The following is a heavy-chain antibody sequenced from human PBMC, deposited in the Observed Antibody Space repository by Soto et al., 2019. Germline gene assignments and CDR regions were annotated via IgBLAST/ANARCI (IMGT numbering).Heavy chain of an antibody. CDR3: ARVHTVTTYFDV. CDR2: MNPNSGNT. D-gene: IGHD4-17*01. J-gene: IGHJ2*01. V-gene: IGHV1-8*01. CDR1: GYTFTSYD. Sequence: QVQLVQSGAEVKKPGASVKVSCKASGYTFTSYDINWVRQATGQGLEWMGWMNPNSGNTGSAQRFQGRLTMTRNTSINTAYMELTGLTSEDAAVYFCARVHTVTTYFDVWGRGTLVTVSS.